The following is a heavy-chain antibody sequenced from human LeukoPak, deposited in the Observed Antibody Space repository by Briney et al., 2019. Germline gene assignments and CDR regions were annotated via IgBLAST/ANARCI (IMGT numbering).Heavy chain of an antibody. CDR2: IYSSGST. Sequence: GGSLRLSCAASGFTVSSNYMSWVRQAPGKGLEWVSVIYSSGSTYYADSVKGRFTISRDNSKNTLYLQMNSLRAEDTAVYYCARDHKAYYYDSSGYYLDYWGQGTLVTVSS. V-gene: IGHV3-53*01. CDR1: GFTVSSNY. D-gene: IGHD3-22*01. CDR3: ARDHKAYYYDSSGYYLDY. J-gene: IGHJ4*02.